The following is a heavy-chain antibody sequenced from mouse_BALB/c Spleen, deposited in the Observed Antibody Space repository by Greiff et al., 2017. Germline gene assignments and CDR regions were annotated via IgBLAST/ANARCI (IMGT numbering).Heavy chain of an antibody. CDR3: ARGGDGYPWFAY. CDR2: ISAGGSYT. V-gene: IGHV5-4*02. D-gene: IGHD2-3*01. CDR1: GFTFSDYY. J-gene: IGHJ3*01. Sequence: EVHLVESGGGLVKPGGSLKLSCAASGFTFSDYYMYWVRQTPEKRLEWVATISAGGSYTYYPDSVKGRFTISRDNAKNNLYLQMSSLKSEDTAMYYCARGGDGYPWFAYWGQGTLVTVSA.